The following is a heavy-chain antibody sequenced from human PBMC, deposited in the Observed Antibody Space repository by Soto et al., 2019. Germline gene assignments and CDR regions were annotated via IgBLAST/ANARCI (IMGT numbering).Heavy chain of an antibody. CDR1: GGSISSYY. Sequence: PSETLSLTCTVSGGSISSYYWSWIRQPPGKGLEWIGYIYYSGSTNYNPSLKSRVTISVDTSKNQFSLKLSSVTAADTAVYYCARHFPSDITMVRGVIRYYYYGMDVWGQGTTVTVSS. CDR2: IYYSGST. J-gene: IGHJ6*02. V-gene: IGHV4-59*08. D-gene: IGHD3-10*01. CDR3: ARHFPSDITMVRGVIRYYYYGMDV.